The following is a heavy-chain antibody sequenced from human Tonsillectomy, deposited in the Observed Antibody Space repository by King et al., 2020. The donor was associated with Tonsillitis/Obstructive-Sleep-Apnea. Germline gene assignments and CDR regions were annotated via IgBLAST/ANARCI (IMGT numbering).Heavy chain of an antibody. J-gene: IGHJ3*02. CDR2: INTRTGSP. CDR1: GYTFTSYA. V-gene: IGHV7-4-1*02. D-gene: IGHD4-17*01. Sequence: QLVQSGSELKRPGASVKVSCMASGYTFTSYALNWVRQAPGQGLEWMGCINTRTGSPKYAQAFTRRFVFSLDTSVTTTYLQISSLKAEDTAVYYCARDEYGDNDAFDIWGQGTMVTVSS. CDR3: ARDEYGDNDAFDI.